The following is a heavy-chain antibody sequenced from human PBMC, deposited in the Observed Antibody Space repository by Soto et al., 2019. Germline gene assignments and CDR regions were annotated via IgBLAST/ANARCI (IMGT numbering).Heavy chain of an antibody. J-gene: IGHJ6*03. D-gene: IGHD2-15*01. V-gene: IGHV3-23*01. CDR3: AKGLYCSGISCYSYYFYYYMDV. CDR2: IRGSGDGT. Sequence: GGSLRLSCAASGFTFSNYAMSWVRQAPGKGLEWVSAIRGSGDGTEYADSVKGRFTISRDNSKNKLYLQMNSLRAADTAVYYCAKGLYCSGISCYSYYFYYYMDVWGKGTTVTVSS. CDR1: GFTFSNYA.